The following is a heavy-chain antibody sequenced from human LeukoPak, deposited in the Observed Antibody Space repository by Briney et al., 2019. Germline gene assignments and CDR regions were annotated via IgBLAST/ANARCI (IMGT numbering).Heavy chain of an antibody. CDR3: ARHRGSAFGGDFDY. J-gene: IGHJ4*02. CDR1: GGSTSNYF. D-gene: IGHD3-16*01. V-gene: IGHV4-59*08. Sequence: NASETLSLTCTVSGGSTSNYFWSWIRQPPGKGLEWTGYVYYSGSTNYNPSLKSRVTISVDTSKNQFSLKLSSVTAADTAVYYCARHRGSAFGGDFDYWGQGTLVTVSS. CDR2: VYYSGST.